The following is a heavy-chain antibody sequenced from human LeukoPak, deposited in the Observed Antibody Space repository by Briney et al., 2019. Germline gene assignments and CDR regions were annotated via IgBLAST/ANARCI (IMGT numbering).Heavy chain of an antibody. CDR2: ISSSGSTI. Sequence: GGSLRLSCAASGFTFSSYEMNWVRQAPGKGLEWVSYISSSGSTIYYADSVKGRFTISRDNAKNSLYLQMNSLRAEDTAVYYCASLPTVPEPHGYYYGMDVWGKGTTVTVS. J-gene: IGHJ6*04. D-gene: IGHD4-17*01. CDR3: ASLPTVPEPHGYYYGMDV. V-gene: IGHV3-48*03. CDR1: GFTFSSYE.